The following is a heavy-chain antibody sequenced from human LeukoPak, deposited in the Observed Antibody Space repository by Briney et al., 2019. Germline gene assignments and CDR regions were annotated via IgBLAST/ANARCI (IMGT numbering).Heavy chain of an antibody. V-gene: IGHV3-23*01. CDR1: GFDFRSYA. CDR3: AKSAGVATIYFDS. D-gene: IGHD5-12*01. J-gene: IGHJ4*02. Sequence: QAGGSLRLSCTASGFDFRSYAMAWVRQAPGKGLEGVAAIGSDGDRVHEDSVKGRFTISRDNSKSTLYLQMDNLRAEDAAVYFCAKSAGVATIYFDSWGQGALVTVSS. CDR2: IGSDGDR.